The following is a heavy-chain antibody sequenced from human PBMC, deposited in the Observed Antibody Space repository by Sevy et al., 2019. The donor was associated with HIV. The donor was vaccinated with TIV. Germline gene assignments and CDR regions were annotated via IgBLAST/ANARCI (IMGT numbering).Heavy chain of an antibody. CDR3: VREGVGGYSYSLDC. CDR1: GFTFSSYA. V-gene: IGHV3-30*04. CDR2: ISYDGSNK. J-gene: IGHJ4*02. D-gene: IGHD5-18*01. Sequence: GESLKISCAASGFTFSSYAMHWVRQAPGKGLEWVAVISYDGSNKYYADSVKGRFTISRDNSKNTLYLQMNSLRAEDTAVYYCVREGVGGYSYSLDCWGQGTLVTVSS.